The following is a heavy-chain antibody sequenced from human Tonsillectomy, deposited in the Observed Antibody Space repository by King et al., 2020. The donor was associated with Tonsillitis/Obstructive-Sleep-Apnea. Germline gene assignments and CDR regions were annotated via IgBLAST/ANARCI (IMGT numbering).Heavy chain of an antibody. V-gene: IGHV3-30*18. CDR2: ISYDGSNK. J-gene: IGHJ4*02. CDR1: GFTFSSYV. D-gene: IGHD3-16*01. CDR3: AKDRGGKYYFDY. Sequence: VQLVESGGGVVQPGRSLRLSCAASGFTFSSYVMHWVRQAPGKGLEWVAVISYDGSNKYYADSVKGRFTISRDNSKNTLYLQMNSLRAEDTAVYYCAKDRGGKYYFDYWGQGTLVTVSS.